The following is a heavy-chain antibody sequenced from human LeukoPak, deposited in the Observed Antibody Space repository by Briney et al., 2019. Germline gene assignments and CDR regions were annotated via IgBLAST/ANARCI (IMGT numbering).Heavy chain of an antibody. Sequence: GGSLRLSCAASGFTFSYYGMHWVRQAPGKGLEWVSVVSDDGNTNYYADSVKGRFTISRDNSKSTVYLQMNSLRTEDTAVYYCAREVYFQGSPPYYYYYYYMDVWGKGTTVTVSS. J-gene: IGHJ6*03. CDR1: GFTFSYYG. D-gene: IGHD3-9*01. CDR2: VSDDGNTN. V-gene: IGHV3-30*03. CDR3: AREVYFQGSPPYYYYYYYMDV.